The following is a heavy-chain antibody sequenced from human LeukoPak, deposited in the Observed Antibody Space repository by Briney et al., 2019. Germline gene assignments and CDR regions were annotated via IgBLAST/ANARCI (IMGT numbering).Heavy chain of an antibody. CDR3: ARDWAHLDV. V-gene: IGHV3-7*01. D-gene: IGHD7-27*01. Sequence: GGSLRLSCAASGFTFSTHWMTWVRQAPGKGLEWVANMHQDGTEKYYVDSVKGRFTISRDNAKNSLYLQMNTPRAEDTAVYYCARDWAHLDVWGRGTLVTVSS. J-gene: IGHJ2*01. CDR1: GFTFSTHW. CDR2: MHQDGTEK.